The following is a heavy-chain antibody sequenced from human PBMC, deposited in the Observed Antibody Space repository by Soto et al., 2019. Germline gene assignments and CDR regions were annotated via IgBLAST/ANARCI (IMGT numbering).Heavy chain of an antibody. J-gene: IGHJ4*02. CDR1: GFTFSSYS. Sequence: QVQLVESGGGVVQPGRSLRLSCAASGFTFSSYSMHWVRQAPGQGLEWVAAMSYEGNSKYFADSVKGRVTISRDNSNNTLSLQMNSLGAEDSAVYYCARGRAVRDHDDFDLWGQGTLVTVSS. V-gene: IGHV3-30-3*01. D-gene: IGHD6-19*01. CDR3: ARGRAVRDHDDFDL. CDR2: MSYEGNSK.